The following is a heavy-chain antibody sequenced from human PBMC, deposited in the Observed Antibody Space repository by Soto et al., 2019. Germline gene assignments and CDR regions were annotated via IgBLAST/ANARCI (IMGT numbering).Heavy chain of an antibody. Sequence: QVQLVQSGAEMKKPGSSVKVSCQSSGGTLNTYAMNWVRQAPGQGPEWMGDISPMFGAANYAPKFQGRVTITADESTGTSYMQLSSLTSEDTALYFCAREVQFHTPAFVYWGQGTLVNVSS. CDR2: ISPMFGAA. J-gene: IGHJ4*02. D-gene: IGHD2-15*01. V-gene: IGHV1-69*19. CDR3: AREVQFHTPAFVY. CDR1: GGTLNTYA.